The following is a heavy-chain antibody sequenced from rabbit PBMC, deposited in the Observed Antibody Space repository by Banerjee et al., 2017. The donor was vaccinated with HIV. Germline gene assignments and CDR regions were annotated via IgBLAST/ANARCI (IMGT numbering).Heavy chain of an antibody. V-gene: IGHV1S45*01. CDR3: ARGYSGSSYAINL. CDR2: IYAGGGGST. Sequence: QEQLVESGGGLVQPEGSLTLTCTASGFSFSNSYYMCWVRQAPGKGLEWIACIYAGGGGSTYYATWAKGRFTISKTSSTTVTLQMTSLTAADTATYFCARGYSGSSYAINLWGPGTLVTVS. J-gene: IGHJ4*01. CDR1: GFSFSNSYY. D-gene: IGHD8-1*01.